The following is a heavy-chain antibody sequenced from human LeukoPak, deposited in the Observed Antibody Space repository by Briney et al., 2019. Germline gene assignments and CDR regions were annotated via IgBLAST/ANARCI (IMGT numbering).Heavy chain of an antibody. Sequence: KASEALSLTCTVSGGSISSSSYYWGWIRRPPGKGLEWIGSIYYSGSTYYNPSLKSRVTISVDTSKNQFSLKLSSVTAADTAVYYCARSGQGYSGYDTSGAFDIWGQGTMVTVSS. CDR2: IYYSGST. CDR1: GGSISSSSYY. V-gene: IGHV4-39*01. J-gene: IGHJ3*02. CDR3: ARSGQGYSGYDTSGAFDI. D-gene: IGHD5-12*01.